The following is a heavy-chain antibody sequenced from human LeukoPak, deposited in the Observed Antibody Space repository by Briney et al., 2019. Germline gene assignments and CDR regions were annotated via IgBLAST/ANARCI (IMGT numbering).Heavy chain of an antibody. V-gene: IGHV3-7*01. D-gene: IGHD6-25*01. J-gene: IGHJ3*02. CDR1: GFTFSRYW. CDR2: IRQDGSER. Sequence: GGSLRLSCAASGFTFSRYWMSWVRQAPGKGLEWVANIRQDGSERHYLDSVKGRITISRDNAKNSLYLQMNSLRVEDTAVYYCARWGSELPDDAFDIWGQGTMVTVSS. CDR3: ARWGSELPDDAFDI.